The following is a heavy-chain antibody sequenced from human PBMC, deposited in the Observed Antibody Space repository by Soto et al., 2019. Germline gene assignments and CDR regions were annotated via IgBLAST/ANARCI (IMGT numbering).Heavy chain of an antibody. V-gene: IGHV3-23*01. CDR1: GFTFSSYA. D-gene: IGHD6-19*01. CDR2: ISSGSGGNT. J-gene: IGHJ6*02. Sequence: EVQLLESGGGLVQPGGSLGLSCATSGFTFSSYAMTWVRQAPGRGLDWVSAISSGSGGNTYYADSVKGRFTISRDNSNHTLYLQMNSLRAEDTAVYYCAKGGTSGWAYYYGMDVWGQGTTVTVSS. CDR3: AKGGTSGWAYYYGMDV.